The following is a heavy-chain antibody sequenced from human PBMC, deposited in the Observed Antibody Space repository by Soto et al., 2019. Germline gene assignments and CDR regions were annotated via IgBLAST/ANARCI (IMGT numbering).Heavy chain of an antibody. CDR1: GYTLTSYY. V-gene: IGHV1-46*03. D-gene: IGHD3-9*01. CDR2: INPSGGST. CDR3: ARNPSVTYYDILTGYPDY. Sequence: ASGKGSCKASGYTLTSYYMHWVRQAPGQGLEWMGIINPSGGSTSYAQKFQGRVTMTRDTSTSTVYMELSSLRSEDTAVYYCARNPSVTYYDILTGYPDYWGQGTLVTV. J-gene: IGHJ4*02.